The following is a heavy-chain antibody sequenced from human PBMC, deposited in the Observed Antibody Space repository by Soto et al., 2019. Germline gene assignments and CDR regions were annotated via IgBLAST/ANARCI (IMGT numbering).Heavy chain of an antibody. CDR2: IYSGGST. J-gene: IGHJ3*02. CDR3: ARDSSELPDAFDI. CDR1: GFTVSSTY. Sequence: GGSLRLSCAASGFTVSSTYMSWVRQAPGKGLEWVAAIYSGGSTYYADAVKGRFTISRHNSKNTLYLQMNSLRAEDTAVDYCARDSSELPDAFDIWGQGTLVTVSS. D-gene: IGHD3-10*01. V-gene: IGHV3-53*04.